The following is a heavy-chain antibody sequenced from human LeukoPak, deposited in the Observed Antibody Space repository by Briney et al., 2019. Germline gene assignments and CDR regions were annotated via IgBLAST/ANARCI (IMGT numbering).Heavy chain of an antibody. V-gene: IGHV3-21*01. CDR1: GFTFSSYS. Sequence: PGGSLTVSCAASGFTFSSYSMNWVRQAPGKGLEWVASLSPTRFYKYHADSVKGRFTISRDNAGNSLDLQMDSLRVEDTAVYFCAREISGEGFDYWGPGTLVSASS. CDR3: AREISGEGFDY. D-gene: IGHD1-26*01. CDR2: LSPTRFYK. J-gene: IGHJ4*02.